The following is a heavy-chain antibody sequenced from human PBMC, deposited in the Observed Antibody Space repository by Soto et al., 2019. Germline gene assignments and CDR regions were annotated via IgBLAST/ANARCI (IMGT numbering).Heavy chain of an antibody. D-gene: IGHD6-6*01. CDR2: ISYDGSNK. V-gene: IGHV3-30*18. CDR3: AKGSIEYSSSVFDY. J-gene: IGHJ4*02. Sequence: GGSLRLSCAASGFTFSSYGMHWVRQAPGKGLEWVAVISYDGSNKYYADSVKGRFTISRDNSKNTLYLQMNSLRAEDTAVYYCAKGSIEYSSSVFDYWGQGTLVTVSS. CDR1: GFTFSSYG.